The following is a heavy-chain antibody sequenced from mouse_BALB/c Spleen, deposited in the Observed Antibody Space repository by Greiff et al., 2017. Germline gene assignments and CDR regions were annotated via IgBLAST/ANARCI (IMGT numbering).Heavy chain of an antibody. CDR3: ARGIYYDYLYYFDY. V-gene: IGHV3-8*02. D-gene: IGHD2-4*01. CDR1: GDSITSGY. CDR2: ISYSGST. J-gene: IGHJ2*01. Sequence: VQLQQSGPSLVKPSQTLSLTCSVTGDSITSGYWNWIRKFPGNKLEYMGYISYSGSTYYNPSLKSRISITRDTSKNQYYLQLNSVTTEDTATYYCARGIYYDYLYYFDYWGQGTTLTVSS.